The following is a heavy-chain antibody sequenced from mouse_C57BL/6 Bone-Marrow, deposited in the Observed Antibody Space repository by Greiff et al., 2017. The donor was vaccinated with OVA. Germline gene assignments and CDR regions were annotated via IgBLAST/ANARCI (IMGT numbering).Heavy chain of an antibody. D-gene: IGHD1-1*01. CDR2: IDPSDSET. Sequence: VKLQQPGAELVRPGSSVKLSCKASGYTFTSYWMHWVKQRPIQGLEWIGNIDPSDSETHYNQKFKDKATLTVDKSSSTAYMQLSSLTSEDSAVYYCARTHYYGSSYGVWGTGTTVTGSS. J-gene: IGHJ1*03. CDR3: ARTHYYGSSYGV. CDR1: GYTFTSYW. V-gene: IGHV1-52*01.